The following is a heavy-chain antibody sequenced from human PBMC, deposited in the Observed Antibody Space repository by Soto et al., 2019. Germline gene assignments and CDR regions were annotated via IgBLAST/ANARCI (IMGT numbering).Heavy chain of an antibody. Sequence: GGSLRLSCAASGFTVSSNYMSWVRQAPGKGLEWVSVIYSGGSTYYADSVKGRFTISRDNSKNTLYLQMNSLRAEDTAVYYCARDTGIAVAGPLGDGWFDPWGQGTLVTVSS. CDR2: IYSGGST. D-gene: IGHD6-19*01. CDR1: GFTVSSNY. J-gene: IGHJ5*02. CDR3: ARDTGIAVAGPLGDGWFDP. V-gene: IGHV3-66*01.